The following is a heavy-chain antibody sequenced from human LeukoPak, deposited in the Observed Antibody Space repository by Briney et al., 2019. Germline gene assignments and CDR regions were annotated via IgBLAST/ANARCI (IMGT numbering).Heavy chain of an antibody. CDR1: GFTLSNAW. J-gene: IGHJ4*02. V-gene: IGHV3-72*01. Sequence: GGSLRLSCAASGFTLSNAWMNWVRQAPGKGLEWVGRIRKKVNSYTTEYAASVKGRFTISRDESKNSVYLQMNSLKTEDTAVYYCSRDAPNQSGNSNFDYWGQGTLVTVSS. CDR3: SRDAPNQSGNSNFDY. D-gene: IGHD3-22*01. CDR2: IRKKVNSYTT.